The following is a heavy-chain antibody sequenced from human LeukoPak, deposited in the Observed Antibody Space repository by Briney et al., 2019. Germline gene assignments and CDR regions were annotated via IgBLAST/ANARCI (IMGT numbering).Heavy chain of an antibody. CDR3: ARDGYCSSTSCYKSPWFDP. V-gene: IGHV3-7*01. J-gene: IGHJ5*02. Sequence: GGSLRLPCAASGFTFSSYWMSWVRQAPGKGLEWVANIKQDGSEKYYVDSVKGRFTISRDNAKNSLYLQMNSLRAEDTAVYYCARDGYCSSTSCYKSPWFDPWGQGTLVTVSS. CDR1: GFTFSSYW. CDR2: IKQDGSEK. D-gene: IGHD2-2*02.